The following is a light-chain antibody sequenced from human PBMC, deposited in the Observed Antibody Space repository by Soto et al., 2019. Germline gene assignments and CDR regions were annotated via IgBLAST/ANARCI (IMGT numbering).Light chain of an antibody. CDR1: QSIRSR. CDR3: QQYSTRST. V-gene: IGKV1-5*01. CDR2: DAS. Sequence: DIQMTQSPSTLSASVGDRVIITCRASQSIRSRLAWLQQKPGTAPNLLIYDASSLQSGVPSRFSGSGFGTEFTLTISSLQPGDFATYYCQQYSTRSTFGQGTKVDNK. J-gene: IGKJ1*01.